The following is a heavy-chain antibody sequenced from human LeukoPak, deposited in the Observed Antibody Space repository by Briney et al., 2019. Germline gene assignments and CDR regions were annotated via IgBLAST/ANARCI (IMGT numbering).Heavy chain of an antibody. J-gene: IGHJ2*01. D-gene: IGHD2-15*01. CDR1: GFTFRTYS. CDR3: ARGEYCSGVTCYSYFDP. Sequence: GGSLRLSCVASGFTFRTYSMNWVRQAPGKGLEWVSYISGGSSSVYYADSVKGRLTISRDNAKNSLYLQMNSLRDEDTAVYYCARGEYCSGVTCYSYFDPWGRGTLVTVSS. CDR2: ISGGSSSV. V-gene: IGHV3-48*02.